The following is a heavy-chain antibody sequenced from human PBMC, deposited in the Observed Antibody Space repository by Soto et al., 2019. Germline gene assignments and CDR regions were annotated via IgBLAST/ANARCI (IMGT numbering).Heavy chain of an antibody. CDR1: GFTFSSYA. CDR3: AKVGSGFGVYYYYMDV. Sequence: EVQLLESGGGLVQPGGSLRLSCAASGFTFSSYAMSWVRQAPGKGLGWVSAISGSGGSTYYADSAKGRFTISRDNSKNTLYLQMNSLRVEDTAVYYCAKVGSGFGVYYYYMDVWGKGTTVTVSS. D-gene: IGHD3-3*01. V-gene: IGHV3-23*01. J-gene: IGHJ6*03. CDR2: ISGSGGST.